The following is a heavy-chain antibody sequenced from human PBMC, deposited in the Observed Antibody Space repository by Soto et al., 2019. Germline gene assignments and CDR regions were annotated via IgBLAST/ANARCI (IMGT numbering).Heavy chain of an antibody. CDR3: ARDPITLVRGIKRGMDL. Sequence: SETLSLTCTVSGGSISSGAYYWSWIRQHPGKGLEWIGYIYYSGSTYYNPSLKSRVTISVDMSKNQFSLKLSSVTAADTAVYYCARDPITLVRGIKRGMDLWGQGTTVTVSS. V-gene: IGHV4-31*03. CDR2: IYYSGST. CDR1: GGSISSGAYY. D-gene: IGHD3-10*01. J-gene: IGHJ6*02.